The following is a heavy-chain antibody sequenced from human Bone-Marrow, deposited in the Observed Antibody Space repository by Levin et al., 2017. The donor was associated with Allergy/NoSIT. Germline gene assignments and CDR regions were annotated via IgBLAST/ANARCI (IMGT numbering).Heavy chain of an antibody. CDR1: GYTFIGYS. J-gene: IGHJ4*02. V-gene: IGHV1-2*02. D-gene: IGHD3-3*01. Sequence: ASVKVSCKASGYTFIGYSIYWVRQAPGQGLEWMGWINPHSGATKYAQKFQGRITLTRDTSISTAYMDLSSLRSDDTAVYYCARVEDLTIFGAVQRYFDHWGQGTLVTVSS. CDR3: ARVEDLTIFGAVQRYFDH. CDR2: INPHSGAT.